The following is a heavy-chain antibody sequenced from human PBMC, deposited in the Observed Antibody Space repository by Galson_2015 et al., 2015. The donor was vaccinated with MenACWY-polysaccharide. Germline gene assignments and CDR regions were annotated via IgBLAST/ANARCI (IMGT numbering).Heavy chain of an antibody. CDR2: ISSSSRTI. CDR1: GFTFSRYG. J-gene: IGHJ4*02. Sequence: SLRLSCAASGFTFSRYGMHWVRQAPGKGLEWVSYISSSSRTIYYADSVKGRLTISRDNSKNTLDLQMNSLRAEDTAVYYCAKTRGGDTASDSWGQGTLVTVSS. CDR3: AKTRGGDTASDS. V-gene: IGHV3-48*01. D-gene: IGHD5-18*01.